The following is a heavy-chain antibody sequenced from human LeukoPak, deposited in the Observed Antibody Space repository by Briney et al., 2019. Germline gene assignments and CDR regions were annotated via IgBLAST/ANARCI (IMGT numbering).Heavy chain of an antibody. CDR3: ARGSSFDGYCSAGACDAGYYDA. D-gene: IGHD2-15*01. CDR2: INHRGSS. V-gene: IGHV4-34*01. Sequence: SSETLSLTCAVYGESFSAYFWNWIRQAPGKTLEYIGEINHRGSSHYNPSLKTRVTLSVDTSKNQFSLRLTSVTAADTAVYFCARGSSFDGYCSAGACDAGYYDAWGQGTPVTVSS. CDR1: GESFSAYF. J-gene: IGHJ5*02.